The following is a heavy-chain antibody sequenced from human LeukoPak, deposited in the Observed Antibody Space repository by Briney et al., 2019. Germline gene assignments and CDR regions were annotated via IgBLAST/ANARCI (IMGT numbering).Heavy chain of an antibody. Sequence: GESLKISCKGSGYRFTTYWIAWVRLMPGKGLEWMGIIYPDDSDTRYSPSFQGEVTISADKSVSTAYLQWSSLKASDTAMYYCARPNITSYYDSRGYDGFDVWGQGTMVTVSS. J-gene: IGHJ3*01. CDR2: IYPDDSDT. CDR3: ARPNITSYYDSRGYDGFDV. V-gene: IGHV5-51*01. CDR1: GYRFTTYW. D-gene: IGHD3-22*01.